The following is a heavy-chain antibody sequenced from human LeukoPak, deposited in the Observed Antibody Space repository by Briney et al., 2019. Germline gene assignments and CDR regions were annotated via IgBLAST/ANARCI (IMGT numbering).Heavy chain of an antibody. D-gene: IGHD1-1*01. CDR1: GGSISSSSYY. CDR3: ARRELEPSGWFDP. CDR2: IYYSGST. V-gene: IGHV4-39*01. Sequence: PSETLSLTCTVSGGSISSSSYYWGWIRQPPGKGLEWIGSIYYSGSTYYNPSLKSRVTISVDTSKNQFSLKLSSVTAADTAVYYCARRELEPSGWFDPWGQGTLVTVSS. J-gene: IGHJ5*02.